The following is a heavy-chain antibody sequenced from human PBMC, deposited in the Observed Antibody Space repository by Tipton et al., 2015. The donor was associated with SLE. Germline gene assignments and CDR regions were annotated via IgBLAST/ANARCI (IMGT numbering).Heavy chain of an antibody. V-gene: IGHV1-18*01. D-gene: IGHD3-10*02. CDR3: ARECSGTGCLDY. CDR1: GYAFTNYG. Sequence: QSGAEVKKPGASVKVSCKASGYAFTNYGLSWVRQAPGQGLEWMGWISTSNGNTKYAQKFQDRVTMTTDTSTSTAYMDLRSLRSDDTAIYYCARECSGTGCLDYWGQGTLVTVSS. CDR2: ISTSNGNT. J-gene: IGHJ4*02.